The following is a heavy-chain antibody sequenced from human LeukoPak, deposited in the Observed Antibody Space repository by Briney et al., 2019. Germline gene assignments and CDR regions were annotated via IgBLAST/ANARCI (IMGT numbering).Heavy chain of an antibody. V-gene: IGHV3-53*01. Sequence: GGSLRLSCAASGFTGSGNYMSWVRQAPGKGLEWVSIIYRSGSTSYADSVKGRFTISRDDSKNTLYLQMNYLRAEDTAVYYCAKDFRTLKWVLDYWGQETLVTVSS. CDR1: GFTGSGNY. D-gene: IGHD5-12*01. J-gene: IGHJ4*02. CDR2: IYRSGST. CDR3: AKDFRTLKWVLDY.